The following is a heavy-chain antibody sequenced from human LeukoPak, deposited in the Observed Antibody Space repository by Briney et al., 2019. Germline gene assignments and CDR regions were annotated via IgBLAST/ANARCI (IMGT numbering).Heavy chain of an antibody. V-gene: IGHV4-4*07. CDR2: IYSSGST. J-gene: IGHJ4*02. D-gene: IGHD4-17*01. CDR1: GGSISSYY. Sequence: PSETLSLTCSVSGGSISSYYWSWIRQPAGEGLEWIGRIYSSGSTNYNPSLKSRVTISVDKSKNQISLKLNSVTAADAAVYYCVRDRHDYGDYSDYWGQGTLVTVSS. CDR3: VRDRHDYGDYSDY.